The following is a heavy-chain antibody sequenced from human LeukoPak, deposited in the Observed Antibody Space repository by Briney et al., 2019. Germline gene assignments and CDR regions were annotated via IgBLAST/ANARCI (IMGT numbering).Heavy chain of an antibody. Sequence: SETLSLTCAVYGGSFSGYYWSWIRQPPGKGLEWIGEINHSGSTNYNPSLKSRVTISVDTSKNQFSLKLSSVTAADTAVYYCAREEHDYGDYPEGPFDYWGQGTLVTVSS. CDR3: AREEHDYGDYPEGPFDY. J-gene: IGHJ4*02. CDR2: INHSGST. V-gene: IGHV4-34*01. CDR1: GGSFSGYY. D-gene: IGHD4-17*01.